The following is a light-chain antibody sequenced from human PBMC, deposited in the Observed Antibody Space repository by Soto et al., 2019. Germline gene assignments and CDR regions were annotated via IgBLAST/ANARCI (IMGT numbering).Light chain of an antibody. Sequence: QSVLTHPPSVSAAPGQKVIISCSGSSSNIGNNYVSWYQQLPGTAPKLLIYENNKRPSGIPDRFSGSKSGTSATLAITGLQTGDEADYFCGTWDSSLSTGRVFGGGTKLTVL. CDR1: SSNIGNNY. J-gene: IGLJ3*02. V-gene: IGLV1-51*02. CDR3: GTWDSSLSTGRV. CDR2: ENN.